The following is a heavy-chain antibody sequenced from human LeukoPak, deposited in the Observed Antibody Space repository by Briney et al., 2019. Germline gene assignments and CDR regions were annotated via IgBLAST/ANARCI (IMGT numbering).Heavy chain of an antibody. D-gene: IGHD1-1*01. J-gene: IGHJ4*02. CDR3: AAHQLLSFDY. Sequence: GGSLRLSCAASGFTFSSYSMNWVRQALGKGLEWVSSISTSNSYIYYADSVKGRFTISRDNAKDSLYLQMNSLRAEDTAVYYCAAHQLLSFDYWGQGTLVTVSS. CDR2: ISTSNSYI. V-gene: IGHV3-21*01. CDR1: GFTFSSYS.